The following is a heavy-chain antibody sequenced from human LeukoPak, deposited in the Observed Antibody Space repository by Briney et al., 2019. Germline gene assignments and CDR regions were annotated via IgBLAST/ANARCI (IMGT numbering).Heavy chain of an antibody. CDR3: ASFVVRRYYYYGMDV. D-gene: IGHD3-10*01. J-gene: IGHJ6*02. Sequence: SETLSLTCTVSGGSISSSSYYWGWIRRPPGKGLEWIGSIYYSGSTYYNPSLKSRVTISVDTSKNQFSLKLSSVTAADTAVCYCASFVVRRYYYYGMDVWGQGTTVTVSS. CDR1: GGSISSSSYY. V-gene: IGHV4-39*07. CDR2: IYYSGST.